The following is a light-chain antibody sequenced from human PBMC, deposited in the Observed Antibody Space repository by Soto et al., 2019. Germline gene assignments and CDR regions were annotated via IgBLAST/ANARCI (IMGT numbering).Light chain of an antibody. CDR3: QQYGTSPWT. Sequence: EIVLTQSPGTLSLSPWEIATLSCRASQSVSSSFLGWYQQKPGQAPRLLIYGASSRATGIPDRFSGSGSGTDFTLTISRLESEDFAVYYCQQYGTSPWTFGQGTKVDIK. CDR1: QSVSSSF. CDR2: GAS. J-gene: IGKJ1*01. V-gene: IGKV3-20*01.